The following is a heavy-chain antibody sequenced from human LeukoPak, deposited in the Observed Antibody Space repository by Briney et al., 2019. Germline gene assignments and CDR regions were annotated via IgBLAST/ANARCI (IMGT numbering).Heavy chain of an antibody. D-gene: IGHD3-10*01. V-gene: IGHV3-53*01. CDR2: IYSGGST. CDR1: GFTVSGNY. CDR3: ARLNTYYYGSGSYDY. J-gene: IGHJ4*02. Sequence: PGGSLRLSCAASGFTVSGNYMSWVRQAPGKGLEWVSIIYSGGSTYYADSVKGRFTISRDNSKNTLYLQMNSLRAEDTAVYYCARLNTYYYGSGSYDYWGQGTLVTVSS.